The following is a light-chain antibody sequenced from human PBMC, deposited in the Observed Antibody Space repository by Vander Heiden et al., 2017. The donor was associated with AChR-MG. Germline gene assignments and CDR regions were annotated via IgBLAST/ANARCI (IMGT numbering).Light chain of an antibody. V-gene: IGKV3-15*01. J-gene: IGKJ3*01. CDR1: RSITSA. Sequence: IVMTQSPATLSVSPGERATLSCRASRSITSALAWYQQNPGQAPRLLIYDASTRATGVPARFSGSGSGTEFTLTISSLQSEDFALYYCQQYYNWPPITFGPGTKVDIK. CDR3: QQYYNWPPIT. CDR2: DAS.